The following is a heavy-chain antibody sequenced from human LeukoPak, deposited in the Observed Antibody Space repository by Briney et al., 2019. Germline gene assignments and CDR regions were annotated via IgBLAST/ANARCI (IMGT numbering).Heavy chain of an antibody. V-gene: IGHV3-23*01. J-gene: IGHJ6*02. CDR3: AKDLRGDYDFWSGYYHYYGMDV. Sequence: GGSLRLSCAASGFTFSSYAMSWVRQAPGKGLEWVSAISGSGGSTYYADSVKGRFTISRDNSKNTLYLQMNSLRAEDTAVYYCAKDLRGDYDFWSGYYHYYGMDVWGRGTTVTVSS. D-gene: IGHD3-3*01. CDR2: ISGSGGST. CDR1: GFTFSSYA.